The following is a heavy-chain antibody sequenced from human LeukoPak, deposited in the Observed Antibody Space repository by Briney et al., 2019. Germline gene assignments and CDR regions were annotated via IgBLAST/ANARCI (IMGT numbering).Heavy chain of an antibody. Sequence: GGSLRLSCAASGFTFNNYAMSWVRQAPGEGLEWVSAISSSGCTTYYADSVKGRYTISRDNSENTLFLQMNSLRAEDTAVYYCAKEPREYCSSTSCPNWFDSWGQGTLVTVSS. J-gene: IGHJ5*01. V-gene: IGHV3-23*01. CDR1: GFTFNNYA. CDR2: ISSSGCTT. CDR3: AKEPREYCSSTSCPNWFDS. D-gene: IGHD2-2*01.